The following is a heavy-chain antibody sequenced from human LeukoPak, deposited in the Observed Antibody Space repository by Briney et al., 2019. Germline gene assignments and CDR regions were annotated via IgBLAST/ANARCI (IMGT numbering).Heavy chain of an antibody. J-gene: IGHJ4*02. D-gene: IGHD2-15*01. CDR3: AVGPNDYYSGGYPKYYFDY. CDR2: IYWDEDK. CDR1: GFSLSTTGVA. V-gene: IGHV2-5*02. Sequence: SGPTLVKPTQTLTLTRTFSGFSLSTTGVAVGWIRQPPGKALEWLALIYWDEDKHYSPSLKSRLTITKDTSKNLVVLTVSNMDPVDTDTYYCAVGPNDYYSGGYPKYYFDYWGQGTLVTVSS.